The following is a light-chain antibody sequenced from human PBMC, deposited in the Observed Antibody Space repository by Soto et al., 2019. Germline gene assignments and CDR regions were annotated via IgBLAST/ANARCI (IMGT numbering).Light chain of an antibody. CDR2: EVS. V-gene: IGLV2-14*01. J-gene: IGLJ2*01. Sequence: QSALTQPASVSGSPGQSITISCTGTSSDVGGYNYVSWYQQHPGKAPKLMIYEVSNRPSGVSHRFSGSKSGNTASLTISGLRAEDEADYYCSSYTSGTAVVFGGGTKVTVL. CDR1: SSDVGGYNY. CDR3: SSYTSGTAVV.